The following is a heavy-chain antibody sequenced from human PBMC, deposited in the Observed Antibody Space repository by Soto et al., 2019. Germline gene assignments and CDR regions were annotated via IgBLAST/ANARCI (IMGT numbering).Heavy chain of an antibody. V-gene: IGHV4-59*01. Sequence: SEALSVTCSVSGGSIRSYYWSWIRQPPGKGLEWIGYIYYSGSTKYNPSLKSRVTISVDTSKNQFSLKLSSVTAADTAVYYCARGRGYSGFESTYYFDYWGQGTLVTVSS. CDR1: GGSIRSYY. D-gene: IGHD5-12*01. CDR2: IYYSGST. CDR3: ARGRGYSGFESTYYFDY. J-gene: IGHJ4*02.